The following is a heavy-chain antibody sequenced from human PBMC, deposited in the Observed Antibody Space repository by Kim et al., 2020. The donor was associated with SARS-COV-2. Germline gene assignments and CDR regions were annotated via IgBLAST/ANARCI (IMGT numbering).Heavy chain of an antibody. CDR3: ARLEHDYGDYRAYYYGMDV. CDR2: IDPSDSYT. D-gene: IGHD4-17*01. J-gene: IGHJ6*02. Sequence: GESLKISCKGSGYSFTSYWISWVRQMPGKGLEWMGRIDPSDSYTNYSPSFQGHVTISADKSISTAYLQWSSLKASDTAMYYCARLEHDYGDYRAYYYGMDVWGQGTTVTVSS. V-gene: IGHV5-10-1*01. CDR1: GYSFTSYW.